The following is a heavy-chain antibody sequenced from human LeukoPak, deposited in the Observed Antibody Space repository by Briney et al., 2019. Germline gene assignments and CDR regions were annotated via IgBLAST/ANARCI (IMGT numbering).Heavy chain of an antibody. D-gene: IGHD3-22*01. J-gene: IGHJ4*02. CDR1: GGSFSGYY. CDR3: ARVGSSSYYDSSGYSFDY. Sequence: SETLSLTCAVYGGSFSGYYWSWIRQPPGKGLEWIGSIYYSGSTYYNPSLKSRVTISVDTSKNQFSLKLSSVTAADTAVYYCARVGSSSYYDSSGYSFDYWGQGTLVTVSS. V-gene: IGHV4-34*01. CDR2: IYYSGST.